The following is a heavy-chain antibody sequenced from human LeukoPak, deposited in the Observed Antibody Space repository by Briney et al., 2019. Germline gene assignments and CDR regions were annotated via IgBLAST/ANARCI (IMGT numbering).Heavy chain of an antibody. D-gene: IGHD3-22*01. CDR2: ISSSGSHI. V-gene: IGHV3-48*03. J-gene: IGHJ4*02. Sequence: GGSLRLSCAASGFTFSSYEMNWVRQAPGKGLEWVSYISSSGSHIYYADSVKGRFTISRDNAKNSLYLQMNSLRAEDTAVYYCARETGSSGYYHFDYWGQGTLVTVSS. CDR1: GFTFSSYE. CDR3: ARETGSSGYYHFDY.